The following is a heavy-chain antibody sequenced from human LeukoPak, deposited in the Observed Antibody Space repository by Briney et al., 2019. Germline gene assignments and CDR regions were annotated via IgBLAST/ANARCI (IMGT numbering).Heavy chain of an antibody. Sequence: PGGSLRLSCAASGFTFSNYGMHWVRQAPGKGLEWVTVISPDGSNSVYADSVKGRFTISRDNPENTLYLQMNSLRAEDTAVYYCAKDRGDSSGYYRHWGQGTLVTVSS. CDR2: ISPDGSNS. V-gene: IGHV3-30*18. CDR1: GFTFSNYG. CDR3: AKDRGDSSGYYRH. J-gene: IGHJ4*02. D-gene: IGHD3-22*01.